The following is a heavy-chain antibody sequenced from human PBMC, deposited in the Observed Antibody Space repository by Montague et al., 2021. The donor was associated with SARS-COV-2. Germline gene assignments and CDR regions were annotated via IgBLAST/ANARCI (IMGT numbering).Heavy chain of an antibody. J-gene: IGHJ6*02. D-gene: IGHD3-10*01. V-gene: IGHV4-34*01. CDR3: ASGQRSGAWRGGRRVYYYVMDV. CDR1: GGSFSDYY. CDR2: VSNSGKT. Sequence: SETLSLTCAVSGGSFSDYYWCWIRKSPGKGMERIGEVSNSGKTSYNQYLESRVPISLDTSKRQFYLNLDSLTAADTAVFYCASGQRSGAWRGGRRVYYYVMDVWGQGTTVTVSS.